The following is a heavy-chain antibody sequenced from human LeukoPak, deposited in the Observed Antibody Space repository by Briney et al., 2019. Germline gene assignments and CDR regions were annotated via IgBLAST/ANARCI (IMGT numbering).Heavy chain of an antibody. Sequence: SQTLSLTCAISGDSVSSNSAAWTWIRQSPSRGLELLGRTYYRSKWDNDYAVSVKSRITINPDTSKNQFSLQLNSVTPEDTAVYYCARGRVTTIANYYYYYYIDVWGKGTTVTVSS. CDR3: ARGRVTTIANYYYYYYIDV. D-gene: IGHD4-17*01. V-gene: IGHV6-1*01. CDR2: TYYRSKWDN. CDR1: GDSVSSNSAA. J-gene: IGHJ6*03.